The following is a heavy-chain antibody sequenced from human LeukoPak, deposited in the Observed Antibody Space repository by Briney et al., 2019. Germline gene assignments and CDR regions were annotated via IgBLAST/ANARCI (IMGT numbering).Heavy chain of an antibody. J-gene: IGHJ4*02. CDR3: AKGHTGRFYFDY. V-gene: IGHV3-23*01. D-gene: IGHD5-18*01. CDR1: GFTFSSYA. Sequence: GGSLRLSCAASGFTFSSYAMSWVRQAPGKGLEWVSAISGSGGSTYYADSVKGRFTISRDDSKNTLYLQMNSLRAEDTAVYYCAKGHTGRFYFDYWGQGTLVTVSA. CDR2: ISGSGGST.